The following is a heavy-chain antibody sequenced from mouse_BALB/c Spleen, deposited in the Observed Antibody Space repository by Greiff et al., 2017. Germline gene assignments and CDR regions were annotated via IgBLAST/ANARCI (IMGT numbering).Heavy chain of an antibody. CDR3: TRGDYYGSSYGYFDV. Sequence: EVKLVESGGGLVKPGGSLKLSCAASGFTFSSYTMSWVRQTPEKRLEWVATISSGGSYTYYPDSVKGRFTISRDNAKNTLYLQMSSLKSEDTAMYYCTRGDYYGSSYGYFDVWGAGTTVTVSS. V-gene: IGHV5-6-4*01. D-gene: IGHD1-1*01. CDR1: GFTFSSYT. CDR2: ISSGGSYT. J-gene: IGHJ1*01.